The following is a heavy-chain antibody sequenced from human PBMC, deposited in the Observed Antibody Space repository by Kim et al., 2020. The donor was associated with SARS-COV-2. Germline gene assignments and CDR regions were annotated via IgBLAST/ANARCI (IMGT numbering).Heavy chain of an antibody. V-gene: IGHV3-7*01. Sequence: GGSLRLSCAASGFTFSNYSMAWVRQAPGKWLEWVATINPGGSGTYYAGSVKGRFTISRDNAKNTLYLQLNSLRVEDTAVYYCPRDRRGDILIQRAVWWDQGTLVTVSS. CDR2: INPGGSGT. CDR1: GFTFSNYS. J-gene: IGHJ4*02. CDR3: PRDRRGDILIQRAVW. D-gene: IGHD3-16*01.